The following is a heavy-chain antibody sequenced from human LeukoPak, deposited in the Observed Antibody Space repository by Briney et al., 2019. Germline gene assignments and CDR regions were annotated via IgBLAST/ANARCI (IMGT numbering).Heavy chain of an antibody. V-gene: IGHV3-7*01. CDR2: IKQDGSEK. J-gene: IGHJ6*03. Sequence: PGGSLRLSCAACGFTFSSYWMSWVRQAPGKGLEWVANIKQDGSEKYYVDSVKGRFTISRDNAKNSLYLQMNSLRAEDTAVYYCARGSIYYDFWSGYYNPYSYYYYMDVWGKGTTVTVSS. D-gene: IGHD3-3*01. CDR1: GFTFSSYW. CDR3: ARGSIYYDFWSGYYNPYSYYYYMDV.